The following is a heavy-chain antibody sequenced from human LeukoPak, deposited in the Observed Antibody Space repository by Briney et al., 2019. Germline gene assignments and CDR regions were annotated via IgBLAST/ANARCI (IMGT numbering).Heavy chain of an antibody. D-gene: IGHD6-13*01. CDR1: GGSISSSSYY. J-gene: IGHJ4*02. V-gene: IGHV4-39*07. CDR3: ASLSVAAAGTVYDY. Sequence: PSETLSLTCTVSGGSISSSSYYWGWIRQPPGKGLEWIGSINYSGSTYYNPSLKSRVTISVDTSKNQFSLKLSSVTAADTAVYYCASLSVAAAGTVYDYWGQGTLVTVSS. CDR2: INYSGST.